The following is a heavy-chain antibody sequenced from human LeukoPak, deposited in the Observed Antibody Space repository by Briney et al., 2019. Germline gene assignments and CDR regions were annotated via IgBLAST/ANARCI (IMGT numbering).Heavy chain of an antibody. Sequence: SQTLSLTCAISGDSVSSNSAAWNWIRQSPSRGLEWLGRTYYRSKWYNDYAVSVKSRITIIPDTSKNQFSLQLNSVTPEDTAVYYCARGGRDSSGYYYPVDYWGQGTLVTASS. CDR1: GDSVSSNSAA. J-gene: IGHJ4*02. CDR2: TYYRSKWYN. D-gene: IGHD3-22*01. CDR3: ARGGRDSSGYYYPVDY. V-gene: IGHV6-1*01.